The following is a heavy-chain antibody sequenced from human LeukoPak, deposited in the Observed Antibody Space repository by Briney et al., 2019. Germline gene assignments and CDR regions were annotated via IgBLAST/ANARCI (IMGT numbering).Heavy chain of an antibody. CDR3: ARDGNYYDSSGYLKFDP. V-gene: IGHV3-21*01. D-gene: IGHD3-22*01. Sequence: GGSLRLSCAASGSTFSSYSMNWVRQAPGKGLEWVSSISSSSYIYYADSVKGRFTISRDNAKNSLYLQMNSLRAEDTAVYYCARDGNYYDSSGYLKFDPWGQGTLVTVSS. CDR2: ISSSSYI. CDR1: GSTFSSYS. J-gene: IGHJ5*02.